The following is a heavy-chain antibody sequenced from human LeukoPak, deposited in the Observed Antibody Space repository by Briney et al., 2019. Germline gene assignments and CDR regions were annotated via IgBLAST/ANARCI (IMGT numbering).Heavy chain of an antibody. V-gene: IGHV3-30*02. D-gene: IGHD3-10*01. CDR3: AKDLGYYYGSGSYFDY. CDR1: GFPFSSYG. J-gene: IGHJ4*02. Sequence: GGSLRPSCAASGFPFSSYGMHWVRQAPGKGLEGVAFIRYDASNKYYADSVKGRFTISRDNSKNTLYLQMNSLRAEDTAVYYCAKDLGYYYGSGSYFDYWGQGTLVTVSS. CDR2: IRYDASNK.